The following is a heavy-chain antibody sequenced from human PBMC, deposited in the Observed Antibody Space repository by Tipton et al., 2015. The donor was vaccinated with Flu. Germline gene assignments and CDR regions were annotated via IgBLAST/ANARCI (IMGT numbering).Heavy chain of an antibody. CDR1: GGSISSYY. V-gene: IGHV4-4*07. CDR2: IYTSGST. CDR3: ARDSDIVVGNWFDP. J-gene: IGHJ5*02. Sequence: LRLSCTVSGGSISSYYWSWIRQPAGKGLEWIGRIYTSGSTNYNPSLKSRVTMSVDTSKNQLSLKLTSVTAADTAVYYCARDSDIVVGNWFDPWGQGTLVTVS. D-gene: IGHD2-15*01.